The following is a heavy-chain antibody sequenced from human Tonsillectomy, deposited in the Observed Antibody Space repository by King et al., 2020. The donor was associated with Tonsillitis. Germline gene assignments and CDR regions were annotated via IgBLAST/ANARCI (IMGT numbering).Heavy chain of an antibody. CDR3: ARGVAVAGQDWYFDL. J-gene: IGHJ2*01. CDR2: IIPILGIA. D-gene: IGHD6-19*01. CDR1: GGTFSSYA. Sequence: QLVQSGAEVKKPGSSVKVSCKASGGTFSSYAISWVRQAPGQGLEWMGRIIPILGIANYPQKFQGRVTITADKSTSTAYMELSSLRSEDTAWYYCARGVAVAGQDWYFDLWGRGPLVTVSS. V-gene: IGHV1-69*09.